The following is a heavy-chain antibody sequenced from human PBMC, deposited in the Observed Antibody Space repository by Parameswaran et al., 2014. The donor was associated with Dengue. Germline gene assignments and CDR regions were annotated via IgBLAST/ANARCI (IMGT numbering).Heavy chain of an antibody. J-gene: IGHJ5*02. Sequence: WVRQAPGQGLEWMGGFDPEDGETIYAQKFQGRVTMTEDTSTDTAYMELSSLRSEDTAVYYCATTTTATYYDFNLWGQGTLVTVSS. CDR3: ATTTTATYYDFNL. D-gene: IGHD3-3*01. CDR2: FDPEDGET. V-gene: IGHV1-24*01.